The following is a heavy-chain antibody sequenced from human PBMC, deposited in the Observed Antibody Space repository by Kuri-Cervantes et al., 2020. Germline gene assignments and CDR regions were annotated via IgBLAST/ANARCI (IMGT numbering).Heavy chain of an antibody. J-gene: IGHJ5*02. CDR3: ARGSGGMGFDP. CDR1: GYTFTGYY. V-gene: IGHV1-2*02. Sequence: ASVKVSCKASGYTFTGYYMHWVRQAPGQGLEWMGWINPNSGGTNYAQKFQGRVTMTRNTSISTAYMELSSLRSEDTAVYYCARGSGGMGFDPWGQGTLVTVSS. CDR2: INPNSGGT. D-gene: IGHD1-26*01.